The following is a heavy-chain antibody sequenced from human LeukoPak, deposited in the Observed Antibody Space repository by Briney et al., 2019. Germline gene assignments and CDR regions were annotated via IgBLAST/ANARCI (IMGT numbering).Heavy chain of an antibody. D-gene: IGHD4-17*01. J-gene: IGHJ5*02. CDR1: GGSFSDYY. CDR3: AQGHDSGDPSNWFDP. Sequence: SETLSLTWAVDGGSFSDYYWSWIRQPPGKGLEWIGEINQSGSTNYNPSRKSRVTISVDTSTKHFSLKLSYLTAADPAAYYSAQGHDSGDPSNWFDPWGQGTLVTVSS. V-gene: IGHV4-34*01. CDR2: INQSGST.